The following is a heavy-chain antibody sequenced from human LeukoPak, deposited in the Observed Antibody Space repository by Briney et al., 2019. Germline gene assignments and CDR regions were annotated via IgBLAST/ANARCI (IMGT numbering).Heavy chain of an antibody. J-gene: IGHJ4*02. CDR1: GYTFTNNG. CDR3: ARDNSPSTIFGVAPRLYYFDY. CDR2: ISCYNGNT. Sequence: ASVKVSCKASGYTFTNNGISWVRQAPGQGLEWMGWISCYNGNTNYAQKLQGRVTMTTDTSTSTAYMELSSLRSEDTAVYYCARDNSPSTIFGVAPRLYYFDYWGQGTLVTVSS. V-gene: IGHV1-18*01. D-gene: IGHD3-3*01.